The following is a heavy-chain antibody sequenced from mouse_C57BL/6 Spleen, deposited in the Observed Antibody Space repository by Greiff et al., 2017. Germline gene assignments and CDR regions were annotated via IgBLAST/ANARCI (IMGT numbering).Heavy chain of an antibody. D-gene: IGHD1-1*01. Sequence: EVQLVESGGGLVQPGGSLSLSCAASGFTFTDYYMSWVRQPPGKALEWLGFIRNKANGYTTEYSASVKGRFTISRDNSQSILYLQMNALRAEDSATYYCARSLTTGFDYWGQGTTLTVSS. J-gene: IGHJ2*01. V-gene: IGHV7-3*01. CDR1: GFTFTDYY. CDR3: ARSLTTGFDY. CDR2: IRNKANGYTT.